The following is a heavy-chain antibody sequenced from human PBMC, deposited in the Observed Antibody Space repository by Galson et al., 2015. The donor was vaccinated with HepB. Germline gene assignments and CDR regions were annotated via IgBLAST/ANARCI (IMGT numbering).Heavy chain of an antibody. Sequence: SLRLSCAASGFTFSSYGMHWVRQAPGKGLEWVSYISSSGSTIYYADSVKGRFTISRDNAKNSLYLQMNSLRAEDTAVYYCARDGYDSSGYYPVGVDYWGQGTLVTVSS. CDR1: GFTFSSYG. J-gene: IGHJ4*02. CDR2: ISSSGSTI. CDR3: ARDGYDSSGYYPVGVDY. D-gene: IGHD3-22*01. V-gene: IGHV3-48*03.